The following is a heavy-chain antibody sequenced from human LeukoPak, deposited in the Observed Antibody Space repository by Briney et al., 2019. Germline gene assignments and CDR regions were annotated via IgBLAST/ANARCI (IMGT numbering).Heavy chain of an antibody. CDR3: ALDYNHIRYGVY. Sequence: SVKVSCKASGGTFSSYAISWVRQAPGQGLEWMGRIIPILGIANYAQKFQGRVTITADKSTSTAYMELSSLRSEDTAVYYCALDYNHIRYGVYWGQGTLVTVSS. J-gene: IGHJ4*02. D-gene: IGHD4-11*01. CDR1: GGTFSSYA. V-gene: IGHV1-69*04. CDR2: IIPILGIA.